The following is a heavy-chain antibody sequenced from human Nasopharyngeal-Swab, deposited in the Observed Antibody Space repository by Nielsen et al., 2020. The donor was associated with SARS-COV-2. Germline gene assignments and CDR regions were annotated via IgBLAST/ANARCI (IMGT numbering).Heavy chain of an antibody. CDR1: GGSFSSGGYY. CDR2: IYYSGST. V-gene: IGHV4-31*03. D-gene: IGHD2-8*01. CDR3: AGTTDCTNGVCYQIFDY. Sequence: SETLSLTCTVSGGSFSSGGYYWSWIRQHPGKGREWIGYIYYSGSTYYNPSLKSRVTLSVDTSKNQFSMKLSSVTAADTAVYYCAGTTDCTNGVCYQIFDYWGQGTLVTVSS. J-gene: IGHJ4*02.